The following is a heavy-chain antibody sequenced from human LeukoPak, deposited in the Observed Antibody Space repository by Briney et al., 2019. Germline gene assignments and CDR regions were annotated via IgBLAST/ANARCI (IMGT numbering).Heavy chain of an antibody. CDR1: GGSISSSSYY. CDR3: ARLQQWLAHFDY. CDR2: IYYSGST. D-gene: IGHD6-19*01. J-gene: IGHJ4*02. V-gene: IGHV4-39*01. Sequence: SETLSLTCTVSGGSISSSSYYWGWIRQLPGKGLEWIGSIYYSGSTYYNPSLKSRVTISVDTSKNQFSLKLSSVTAADTAVYYCARLQQWLAHFDYWGQGTLVTVSS.